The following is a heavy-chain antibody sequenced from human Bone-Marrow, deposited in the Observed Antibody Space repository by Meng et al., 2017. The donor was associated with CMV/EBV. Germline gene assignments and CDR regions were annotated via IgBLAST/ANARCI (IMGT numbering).Heavy chain of an antibody. CDR3: ARALGYCSSTSCYTFDY. J-gene: IGHJ4*02. Sequence: ETLSLTCAASGFTFSSYWMTWVRQAPGKGLEWVANINQDGSEKYYVDSVKGRITISRDNDEKSLFLQADSLRAEDTAVYYCARALGYCSSTSCYTFDYWGQGTLVTVSS. D-gene: IGHD2-2*02. V-gene: IGHV3-7*04. CDR1: GFTFSSYW. CDR2: INQDGSEK.